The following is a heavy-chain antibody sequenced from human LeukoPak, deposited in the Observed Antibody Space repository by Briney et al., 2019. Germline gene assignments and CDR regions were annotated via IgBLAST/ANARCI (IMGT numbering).Heavy chain of an antibody. CDR1: GFTFSSYA. D-gene: IGHD6-19*01. CDR2: ISYDGSNK. J-gene: IGHJ4*02. V-gene: IGHV3-30-3*01. CDR3: ARDPSWHGSGWYAYWDY. Sequence: GGSLRLSCAASGFTFSSYAMHWVRQAPGKGLEWVAVISYDGSNKYYADSVKGRFTISRDNSKDTLYLQMNSLRAEDRAVYYCARDPSWHGSGWYAYWDYWGQGTLVTVSS.